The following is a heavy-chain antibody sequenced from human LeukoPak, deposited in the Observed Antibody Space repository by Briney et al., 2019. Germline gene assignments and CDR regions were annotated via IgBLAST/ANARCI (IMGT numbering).Heavy chain of an antibody. D-gene: IGHD6-19*01. Sequence: SETLSLTCTVSGGSISSYYWGWIRQPPGKGLEWIGNIYYSGSTYYSPSLKSRVTISVDTSKNQFSLKLNSVTAADTAVYFCARQVVAVAGTGYFDYWGQGTLVTVSS. CDR3: ARQVVAVAGTGYFDY. CDR1: GGSISSYY. V-gene: IGHV4-39*01. CDR2: IYYSGST. J-gene: IGHJ4*02.